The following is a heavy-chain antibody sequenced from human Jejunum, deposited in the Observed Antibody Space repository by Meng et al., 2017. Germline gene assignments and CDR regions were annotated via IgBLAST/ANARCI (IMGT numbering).Heavy chain of an antibody. Sequence: GGSLRLSCAASGFTFSTYWMHWVRQVPGKGLVWVSRISGDGSSITYAGSVKGRFTISRDNAKNTLYLQMNSLRADDRAVYYCTRGKGLGNVHGYFDDWGQGTLVTVSS. CDR1: GFTFSTYW. J-gene: IGHJ4*02. CDR3: TRGKGLGNVHGYFDD. V-gene: IGHV3-74*01. CDR2: ISGDGSSI. D-gene: IGHD7-27*01.